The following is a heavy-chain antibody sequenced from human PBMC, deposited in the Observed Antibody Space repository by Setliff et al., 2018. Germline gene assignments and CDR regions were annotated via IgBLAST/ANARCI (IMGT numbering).Heavy chain of an antibody. Sequence: ETLSLTCTVSGGSISSYYWSWIRQPPGKRLEWIGYIYYSGSTNYNPSLESRVTISVDTSKNQFSLRLNFATAADTAVYYCARLRGAFDYWGQGTLVTV. CDR3: ARLRGAFDY. V-gene: IGHV4-59*01. CDR1: GGSISSYY. D-gene: IGHD3-16*01. J-gene: IGHJ4*02. CDR2: IYYSGST.